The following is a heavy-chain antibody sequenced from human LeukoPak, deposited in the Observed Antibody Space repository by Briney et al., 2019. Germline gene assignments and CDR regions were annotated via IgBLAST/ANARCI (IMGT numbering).Heavy chain of an antibody. V-gene: IGHV1-46*01. CDR1: GYTFTTYY. Sequence: ASVKVSCKASGYTFTTYYMHWVRQAPGQGLEWMGIINPSGGATSYAQKFQGRVTMTRDTSTSIVYMELSSLRSEDTAVYYCARDGSPHVSMTVVTSPDYWGQGTLVTVSS. J-gene: IGHJ4*02. CDR2: INPSGGAT. D-gene: IGHD3-22*01. CDR3: ARDGSPHVSMTVVTSPDY.